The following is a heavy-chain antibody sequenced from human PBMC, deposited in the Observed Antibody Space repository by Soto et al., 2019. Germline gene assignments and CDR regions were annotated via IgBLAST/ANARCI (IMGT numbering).Heavy chain of an antibody. CDR3: TKDRIIMIRGVLIFHY. D-gene: IGHD3-10*01. CDR1: GYTFTNYA. Sequence: QVQLVQSGAEVRRPGASVKLSCKAFGYTFTNYALHCVRQAPGQRPEWMGWINPDNGNTKYSQKFQGRLTITRDTSASTAYMELDSLTSEDTAVYYCTKDRIIMIRGVLIFHYWGQGALVTVSS. V-gene: IGHV1-3*01. CDR2: INPDNGNT. J-gene: IGHJ4*02.